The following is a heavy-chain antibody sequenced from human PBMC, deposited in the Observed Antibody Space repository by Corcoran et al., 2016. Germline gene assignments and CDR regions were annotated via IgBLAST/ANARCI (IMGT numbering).Heavy chain of an antibody. Sequence: QVQLVQSGAEVKKPGSSVKVSCKASGGTFNNYAISWVRQAPGQGLEWMGGIIPIFGTANYAQKFQGRVTLTADESTSTAYMELSSLRSEDTAVYYCAIDGYDILTGYASYDYYGMDVWGQGTTVTVSS. CDR1: GGTFNNYA. J-gene: IGHJ6*02. D-gene: IGHD3-9*01. V-gene: IGHV1-69*01. CDR3: AIDGYDILTGYASYDYYGMDV. CDR2: IIPIFGTA.